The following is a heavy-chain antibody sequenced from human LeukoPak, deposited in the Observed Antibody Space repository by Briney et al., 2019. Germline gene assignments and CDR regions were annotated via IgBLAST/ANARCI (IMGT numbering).Heavy chain of an antibody. CDR1: GGSFSGYY. CDR2: IYYSGST. D-gene: IGHD2-2*01. J-gene: IGHJ6*02. Sequence: ETSETLSLTCAVYGGSFSGYYWSWIRQPPGKGLEWIGYIYYSGSTNYNPSLKSRVTISVDTSKNQFSLKLSSVTAADTAVYYCARDRVVVVPAAMRGGYYYGMDVWGQGTTVTVSS. V-gene: IGHV4-59*01. CDR3: ARDRVVVVPAAMRGGYYYGMDV.